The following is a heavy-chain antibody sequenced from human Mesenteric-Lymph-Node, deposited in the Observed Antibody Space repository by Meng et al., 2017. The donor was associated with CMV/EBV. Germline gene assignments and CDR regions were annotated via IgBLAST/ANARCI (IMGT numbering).Heavy chain of an antibody. D-gene: IGHD3-22*01. V-gene: IGHV3-21*01. CDR1: GFVFSTFT. CDR2: ISSRSSRI. Sequence: ASGFVFSTFTMTWVRQATGKGLEWVYSISSRSSRIHYAESVRGRFTISRDNAKNALFLEINSLRAEDTAVYYCMRAVYDYDSSAILGYWGQGTLVTVSS. CDR3: MRAVYDYDSSAILGY. J-gene: IGHJ4*02.